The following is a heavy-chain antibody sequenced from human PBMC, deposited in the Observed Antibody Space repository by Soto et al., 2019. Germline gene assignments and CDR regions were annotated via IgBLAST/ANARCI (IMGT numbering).Heavy chain of an antibody. Sequence: SETLSLTCTVSGGSISGYYWSWIRQPPGKEPEWIAYIHYSGTTNYNPSLKSRVTISLDTSKNQFSLKLTSVTAADTAMYYCARHGQYRSSPGFDYWGQGTLVTVSS. CDR1: GGSISGYY. J-gene: IGHJ4*02. CDR2: IHYSGTT. D-gene: IGHD3-10*01. V-gene: IGHV4-59*08. CDR3: ARHGQYRSSPGFDY.